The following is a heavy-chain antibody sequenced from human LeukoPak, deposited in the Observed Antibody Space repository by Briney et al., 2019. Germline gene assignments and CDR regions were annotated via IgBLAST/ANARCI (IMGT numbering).Heavy chain of an antibody. CDR2: IIPIFGTA. D-gene: IGHD6-19*01. V-gene: IGHV1-69*13. J-gene: IGHJ5*02. CDR1: GGTFSSYA. Sequence: SVKVSCKASGGTFSSYAISWVRQAPGQGLEWMRGIIPIFGTANYAQKFQGRVTITADESTSTAYMELSSLRSEDTAVYYCARDGGSDSSGWFPNWFDPWGQGTLVTVSS. CDR3: ARDGGSDSSGWFPNWFDP.